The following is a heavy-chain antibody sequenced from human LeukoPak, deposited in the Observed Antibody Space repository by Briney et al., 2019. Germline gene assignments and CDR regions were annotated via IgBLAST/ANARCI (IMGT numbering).Heavy chain of an antibody. D-gene: IGHD2-15*01. CDR1: GYTFTSYD. CDR3: ARVGPYCSGGSCYSEFGDYFDY. CDR2: MNPNSGNT. J-gene: IGHJ4*02. V-gene: IGHV1-8*01. Sequence: GASVKVSCKASGYTFTSYDINWVRQATGQGLEWMGWMNPNSGNTGYAQKFQGRVTMTRDTSTSTVYMELSSLRSEDTAVNYCARVGPYCSGGSCYSEFGDYFDYWGQGTLVTVSS.